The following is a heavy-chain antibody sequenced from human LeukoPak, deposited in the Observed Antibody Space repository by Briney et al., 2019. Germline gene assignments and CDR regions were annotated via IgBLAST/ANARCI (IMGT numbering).Heavy chain of an antibody. CDR2: MNPNSGNT. CDR3: ARGKSGALFDY. D-gene: IGHD4/OR15-4a*01. J-gene: IGHJ4*02. CDR1: GYTFTNYD. V-gene: IGHV1-8*01. Sequence: ASVKVSCKPSGYTFTNYDINWVRQAPGQGLEWMGWMNPNSGNTGYAQKFQGRVTITRNTSISTAYMELSSLNSEDTAVYFCARGKSGALFDYWGQGTLVTVSS.